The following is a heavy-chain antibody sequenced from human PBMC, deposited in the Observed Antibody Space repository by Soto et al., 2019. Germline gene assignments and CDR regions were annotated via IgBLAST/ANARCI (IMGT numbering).Heavy chain of an antibody. CDR3: TTLVYCSGGSCHTGFDE. J-gene: IGHJ4*02. Sequence: GSLRLSCAPSAITIRTPTFSHVHPPPGTRLEWGGRIKSKTDGGTTDYDALVKGRFSISRDDSKNTLYLQMNSLNTEDTAVYYCTTLVYCSGGSCHTGFDEWGQGTLDTVCS. CDR2: IKSKTDGGTT. D-gene: IGHD2-15*01. V-gene: IGHV3-15*01. CDR1: AITIRTPT.